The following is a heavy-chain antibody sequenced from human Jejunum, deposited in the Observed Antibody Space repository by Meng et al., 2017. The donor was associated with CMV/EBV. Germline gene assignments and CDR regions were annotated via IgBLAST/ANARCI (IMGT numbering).Heavy chain of an antibody. CDR1: GYTFTDYY. J-gene: IGHJ4*02. Sequence: SGYTFTDYYIHWVRQAPGQGLEWMGCIAPSTGATNCAQKFQVRVTMTRDTSITTSYMELSSLTSDDTAVYFCARVRSRYNWNDDAFWGQGTLVTVSS. D-gene: IGHD1-20*01. CDR2: IAPSTGAT. V-gene: IGHV1-2*02. CDR3: ARVRSRYNWNDDAF.